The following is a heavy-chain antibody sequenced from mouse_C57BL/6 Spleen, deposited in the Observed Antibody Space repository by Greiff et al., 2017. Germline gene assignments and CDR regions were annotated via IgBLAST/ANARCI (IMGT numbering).Heavy chain of an antibody. J-gene: IGHJ2*01. D-gene: IGHD2-4*01. Sequence: EVHLVESGGGLVQPGGSLSLSCAASGFTFTDYYMSWVRQPPGKALEWLGFIRNKANGYTTEYSASVKGRFTISRDNSQSILYLQMNALRAEDSATYYCARYDDYDIFDYWGQGTTLTVSS. CDR3: ARYDDYDIFDY. CDR2: IRNKANGYTT. CDR1: GFTFTDYY. V-gene: IGHV7-3*01.